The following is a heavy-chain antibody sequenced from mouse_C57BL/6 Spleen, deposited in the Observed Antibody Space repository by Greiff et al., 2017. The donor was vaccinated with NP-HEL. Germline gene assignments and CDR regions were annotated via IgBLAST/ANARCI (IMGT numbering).Heavy chain of an antibody. D-gene: IGHD1-1*01. CDR2: INPNNGGT. CDR1: GYTFTDYN. V-gene: IGHV1-22*01. J-gene: IGHJ1*03. Sequence: VQLKESGPELVKPGASVKMSCKASGYTFTDYNMHWVKQSHGKSLEWIGYINPNNGGTSYNQKFKGKATLTVNKSSSTAYMELRSLTSEDSAVYYCARYYGSSYRWYFDVWGTGTTVTVSS. CDR3: ARYYGSSYRWYFDV.